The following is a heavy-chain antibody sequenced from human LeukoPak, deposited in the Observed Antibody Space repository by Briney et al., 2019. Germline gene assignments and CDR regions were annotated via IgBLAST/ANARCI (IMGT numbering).Heavy chain of an antibody. CDR2: IYYSGST. D-gene: IGHD5-12*01. CDR1: GGSISRTSYY. Sequence: SETLSLTCTVSGGSISRTSYYWGWIRQPPGKGLEWIGNIYYSGSTYYNLSLKSRVTISVDTSKNQFSLKLSSVTAADTAVYYCARVKGGYHGWFDPWGQGTLVTVSS. V-gene: IGHV4-39*07. J-gene: IGHJ5*02. CDR3: ARVKGGYHGWFDP.